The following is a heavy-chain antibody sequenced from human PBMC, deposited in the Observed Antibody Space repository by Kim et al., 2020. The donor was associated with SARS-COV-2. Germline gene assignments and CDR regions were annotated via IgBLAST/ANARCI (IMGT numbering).Heavy chain of an antibody. V-gene: IGHV3-23*01. CDR3: AKTRYYYDSSGYYSYYFDY. Sequence: RFTISRDNSKNTLYLQMNSLRAEDTAVYYCAKTRYYYDSSGYYSYYFDYWGQGTLVTVSS. D-gene: IGHD3-22*01. J-gene: IGHJ4*02.